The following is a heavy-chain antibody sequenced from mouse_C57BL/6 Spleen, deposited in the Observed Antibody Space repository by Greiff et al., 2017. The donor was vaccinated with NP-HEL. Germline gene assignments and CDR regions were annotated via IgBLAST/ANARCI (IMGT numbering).Heavy chain of an antibody. Sequence: EVKLMESGPGLVKPSQSLSLTCSVTGYSFTSGYYLNWIRQLPGNKLEWLAYISYDGSNTYNPSLKNRISITRDTSTNQFYLKLKSVTTEDTATYYCAQWAYYGSSYGWYFDVWGTGTTVTVSS. CDR3: AQWAYYGSSYGWYFDV. V-gene: IGHV3-6*01. CDR1: GYSFTSGYY. D-gene: IGHD1-1*01. CDR2: ISYDGSN. J-gene: IGHJ1*03.